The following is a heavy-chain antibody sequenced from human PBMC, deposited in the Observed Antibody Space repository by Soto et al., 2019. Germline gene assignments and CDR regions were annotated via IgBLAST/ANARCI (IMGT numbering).Heavy chain of an antibody. CDR3: ARIYDSSGYWLDY. Sequence: KPSETLSLTCTVSDVSISTNYWSWIRQPAGKGLEWIGRIYSSGRTNYNPSLKSRVTMSVDMSKNQFSLKLSSVTAADTAVYFCARIYDSSGYWLDYRGQGTLVTVSS. D-gene: IGHD3-22*01. J-gene: IGHJ4*02. V-gene: IGHV4-4*07. CDR1: DVSISTNY. CDR2: IYSSGRT.